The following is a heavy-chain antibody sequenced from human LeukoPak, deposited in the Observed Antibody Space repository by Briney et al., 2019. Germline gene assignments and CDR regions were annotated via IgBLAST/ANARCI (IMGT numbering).Heavy chain of an antibody. CDR1: GGSISSSIYY. J-gene: IGHJ3*02. Sequence: SETLSLTCTVSGGSISSSIYYWGWIRQPPGKGLEWIGSIYYSGSTFYNPSLKSRVTISVDTSKNQFSLKLSSVTAADTAVYYCARPPYSSAYPVLAFDIWGQGTMVTVSS. D-gene: IGHD3-22*01. CDR3: ARPPYSSAYPVLAFDI. CDR2: IYYSGST. V-gene: IGHV4-39*01.